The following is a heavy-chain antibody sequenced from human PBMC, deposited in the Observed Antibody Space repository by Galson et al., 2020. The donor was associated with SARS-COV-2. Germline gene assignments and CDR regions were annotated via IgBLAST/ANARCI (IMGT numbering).Heavy chain of an antibody. J-gene: IGHJ4*02. D-gene: IGHD3-10*01. CDR3: ARPYYYASGTYSTFDY. CDR1: GFTFSSYA. V-gene: IGHV3-30-3*01. Sequence: GGSLRLSCAASGFTFSSYAMHWVRQAPGKGLEWVAVISYDGTNTSYAESVQGRFIISRDNSKNMLYLRMNLLTPEDTAVFYCARPYYYASGTYSTFDYWGQGTLVSVSP. CDR2: ISYDGTNT.